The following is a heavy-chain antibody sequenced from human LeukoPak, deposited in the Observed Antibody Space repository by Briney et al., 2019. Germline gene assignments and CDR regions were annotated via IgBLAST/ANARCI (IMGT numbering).Heavy chain of an antibody. CDR1: GFTLNSYL. V-gene: IGHV3-7*01. CDR3: ARSNPNRNALDL. Sequence: GGSLRLSCAASGFTLNSYLMSWVRQAPGRGLEWVANIKKDGSEENYLDSVRGRFTVSRDNAKNSLYLQMNSLRGEDTAVYYCARSNPNRNALDLWGQGTMV. J-gene: IGHJ3*01. D-gene: IGHD1-14*01. CDR2: IKKDGSEE.